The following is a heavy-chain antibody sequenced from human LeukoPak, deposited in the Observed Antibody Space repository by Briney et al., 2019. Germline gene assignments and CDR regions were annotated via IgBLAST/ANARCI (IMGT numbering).Heavy chain of an antibody. CDR2: ISSSSSYI. V-gene: IGHV3-21*01. J-gene: IGHJ4*02. Sequence: PGGSLRLTCAASGFTFSSYGMNWVRQAPGKGLEWVSSISSSSSYIYYADSVKGRFTISRDNAKNSLYLQMSSLRAEDTAVYYCASLPPGYSSSWYLDYWGQGTLVTVSS. CDR3: ASLPPGYSSSWYLDY. CDR1: GFTFSSYG. D-gene: IGHD6-13*01.